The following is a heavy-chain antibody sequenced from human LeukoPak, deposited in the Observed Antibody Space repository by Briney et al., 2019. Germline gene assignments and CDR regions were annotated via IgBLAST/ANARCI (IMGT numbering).Heavy chain of an antibody. Sequence: GASVKVSCKVSGYTLTELSMHWVRQAPGKGLEWMGGFDPEDGETIYAQKFQGRVTMTEDTSTDTAYMELSSLRSGDTAVYYCAGYSSGWWGVNWFDPWGQGTLVTVSS. D-gene: IGHD6-19*01. J-gene: IGHJ5*02. V-gene: IGHV1-24*01. CDR1: GYTLTELS. CDR3: AGYSSGWWGVNWFDP. CDR2: FDPEDGET.